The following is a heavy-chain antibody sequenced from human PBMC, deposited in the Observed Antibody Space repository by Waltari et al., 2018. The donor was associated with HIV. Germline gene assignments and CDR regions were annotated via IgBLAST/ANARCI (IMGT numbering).Heavy chain of an antibody. Sequence: QVQLVQSGAEVKKPGASVKVSCKASGYTFTSYDINWVRQATGPGLEWMGWMNPNSGNTGYAQKFQGRVTMTRNTSISTAYMELSSLRSEDTAVYYCARGGAPYYDFWSGYNPFDYWGQGTLVTVSS. V-gene: IGHV1-8*01. CDR3: ARGGAPYYDFWSGYNPFDY. CDR2: MNPNSGNT. D-gene: IGHD3-3*01. CDR1: GYTFTSYD. J-gene: IGHJ4*02.